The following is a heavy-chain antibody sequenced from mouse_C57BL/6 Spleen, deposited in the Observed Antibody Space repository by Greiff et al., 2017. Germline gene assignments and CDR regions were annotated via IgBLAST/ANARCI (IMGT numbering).Heavy chain of an antibody. V-gene: IGHV1-64*01. CDR1: GYTFTSYW. Sequence: QVQLQQPGAELVKPGASVKLSCKASGYTFTSYWMHWVKQRPGQGLEWIGMIHPNSGSTNYNEKFKSKATLTVDKSSSTAYMQLSSLTSEDSAVYYCARCYGHDGGWYFEVWGTGTTVTVSS. J-gene: IGHJ1*03. CDR2: IHPNSGST. CDR3: ARCYGHDGGWYFEV. D-gene: IGHD2-2*01.